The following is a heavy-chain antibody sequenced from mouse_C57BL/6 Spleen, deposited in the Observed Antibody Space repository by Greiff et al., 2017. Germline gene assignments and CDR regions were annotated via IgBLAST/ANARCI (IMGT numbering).Heavy chain of an antibody. CDR3: SRLYYGSNYAFAY. J-gene: IGHJ3*01. V-gene: IGHV1-26*01. Sequence: EVQLQQSGPELVKPGASVKLSCKASGYTFTNYYMNWVKQRPGQSLEWIGDIHPNNGGTSYNQKFKGKATLTVDTSSSTAYMELLSLTSEDSAVYDCSRLYYGSNYAFAYWGQGTLVTVSA. CDR1: GYTFTNYY. D-gene: IGHD1-1*01. CDR2: IHPNNGGT.